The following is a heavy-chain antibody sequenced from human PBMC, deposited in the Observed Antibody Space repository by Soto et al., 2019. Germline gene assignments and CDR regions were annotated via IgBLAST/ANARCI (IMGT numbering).Heavy chain of an antibody. Sequence: QVQLQESGPGLVKPSETLSLTCTVSGGSISSYYWSWIRQPPGKGLEWIGYIYYSGSTNYNPSLKSRVTISVDTSKNQISLKLSSVTAADTAVYYCARGPETAAISFIRGWFDPWGQGTLVTVSS. V-gene: IGHV4-59*01. D-gene: IGHD2-2*01. CDR1: GGSISSYY. CDR2: IYYSGST. CDR3: ARGPETAAISFIRGWFDP. J-gene: IGHJ5*02.